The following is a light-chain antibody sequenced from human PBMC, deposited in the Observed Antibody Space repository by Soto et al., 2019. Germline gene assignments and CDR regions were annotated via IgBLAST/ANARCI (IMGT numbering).Light chain of an antibody. CDR3: QHLRTYPFS. CDR2: PAF. V-gene: IGKV1-9*01. J-gene: IGKJ2*03. Sequence: DIPLTQSPSFLSASVGDRVTVSCRASQDISTSLSWFQQKAGKVPQLIVYPAFTLQDGLPSKFRGRDSETHFALKTNNLQAEDFATYYCQHLRTYPFSFRRRTKFDI. CDR1: QDISTS.